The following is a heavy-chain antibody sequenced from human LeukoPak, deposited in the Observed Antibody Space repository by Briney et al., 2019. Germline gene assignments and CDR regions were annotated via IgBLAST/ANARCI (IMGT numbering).Heavy chain of an antibody. D-gene: IGHD3/OR15-3a*01. CDR3: ARESRQYLIFPNWFGP. J-gene: IGHJ5*02. CDR1: GGSISSSTYY. CDR2: IYYSGST. V-gene: IGHV4-39*07. Sequence: SETLSLTCTVSGGSISSSTYYWGWIRQAPGKGLEWIGSIYYSGSTYYNPSLKSRVTISVDTSKNQFSLKLSSVTAADTAVYYCARESRQYLIFPNWFGPWGQGTLVTVSS.